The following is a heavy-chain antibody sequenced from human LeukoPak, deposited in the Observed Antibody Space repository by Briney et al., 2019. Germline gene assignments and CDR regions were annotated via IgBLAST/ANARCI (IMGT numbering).Heavy chain of an antibody. Sequence: PGGSLRLSCAASGFTFDDYGMSWVRQAPGKGLEWVSPMYSFGNTYYADSVKGRFTISRDNSKNTLYLQMNSLRAEDTALYYCARGKPVTGTPDYYSYGMDVWGQGTMVTVSS. V-gene: IGHV3-53*01. CDR3: ARGKPVTGTPDYYSYGMDV. CDR1: GFTFDDYG. J-gene: IGHJ6*02. D-gene: IGHD1-20*01. CDR2: MYSFGNT.